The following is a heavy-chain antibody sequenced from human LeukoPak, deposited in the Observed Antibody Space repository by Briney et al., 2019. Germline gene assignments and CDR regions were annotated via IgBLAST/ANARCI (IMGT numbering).Heavy chain of an antibody. D-gene: IGHD3-3*01. V-gene: IGHV3-23*01. CDR1: GFTFSSYG. J-gene: IGHJ5*02. CDR3: AKGLHTVEWLPNNWFDP. CDR2: ISGSGGRT. Sequence: SGGSLRLSCAASGFTFSSYGMSWVRQAPGKGLEWVSAISGSGGRTYYADSVKGRFTISRDNSKKSLYLQMNSLRAEDTAVYYCAKGLHTVEWLPNNWFDPWGQGTLVTVSS.